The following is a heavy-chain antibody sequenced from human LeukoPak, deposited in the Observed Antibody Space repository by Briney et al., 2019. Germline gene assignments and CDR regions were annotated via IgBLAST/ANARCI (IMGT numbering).Heavy chain of an antibody. CDR2: ISSSSSTI. CDR3: AKSYGDYGY. CDR1: GFTFSAYC. D-gene: IGHD4-17*01. J-gene: IGHJ4*02. V-gene: IGHV3-48*01. Sequence: PGGSLRLSCAASGFTFSAYCMNWVRQAPGRGLEWVAYISSSSSTIYYADSVKGRFTISKDSAKNSLYLQMNSLRAEDTAVYYCAKSYGDYGYWGQGTLVTVSS.